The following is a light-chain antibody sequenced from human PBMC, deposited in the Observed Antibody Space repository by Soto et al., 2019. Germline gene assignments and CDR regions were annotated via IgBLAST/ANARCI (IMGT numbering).Light chain of an antibody. CDR3: QQSYNTSLT. J-gene: IGKJ4*01. Sequence: DIQMTQSPSSLSASVGDRVTITCRASQSISSSLNWYQQKPGKPPKLLIYTASTLQSGVPSRFSGRGSGTDFTLTISSLQPEYFATYYCQQSYNTSLTFGGGTKVEIQ. CDR2: TAS. V-gene: IGKV1-39*01. CDR1: QSISSS.